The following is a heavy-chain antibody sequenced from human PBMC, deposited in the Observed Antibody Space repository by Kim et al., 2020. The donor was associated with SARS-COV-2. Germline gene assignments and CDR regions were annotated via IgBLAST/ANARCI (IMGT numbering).Heavy chain of an antibody. CDR2: ISTYNYNA. D-gene: IGHD3-9*01. Sequence: ASVKVSCKASGYTFYNYGISWVRQAPGQGLEWMGWISTYNYNANYAQKVQDRIYMAIDRSTSTAYMELRSLGSDDTGMYYCVRDSLTGYYSFDFWGQGTLVTVSS. CDR1: GYTFYNYG. CDR3: VRDSLTGYYSFDF. J-gene: IGHJ4*02. V-gene: IGHV1-18*01.